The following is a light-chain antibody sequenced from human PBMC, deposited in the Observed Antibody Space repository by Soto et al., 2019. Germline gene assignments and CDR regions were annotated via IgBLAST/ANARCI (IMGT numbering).Light chain of an antibody. CDR3: QQYGNSPQT. CDR1: QSVTSNY. CDR2: AAS. J-gene: IGKJ4*01. Sequence: EIVLTQSPGTLSLSRGERATLSCRASQSVTSNYLAWYQQKPGQAPRLLIYAASSRATGIPDRFSGSGSGTDFTLTISRLEPEDFAVYFCQQYGNSPQTFGGGTKVDIK. V-gene: IGKV3-20*01.